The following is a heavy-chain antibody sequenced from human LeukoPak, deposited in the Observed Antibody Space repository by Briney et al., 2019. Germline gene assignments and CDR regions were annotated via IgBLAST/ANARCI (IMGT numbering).Heavy chain of an antibody. V-gene: IGHV4-4*07. J-gene: IGHJ4*02. CDR2: IYASEST. CDR3: ARDPAARAFDY. Sequence: SETLSLTCTVSGGSISSYYWSWIRQPAGKGLEWIGRIYASESTNYNPSLKGRVTMSIDTSKNQFSLNLTSVTAADTAVYYCARDPAARAFDYWGQGTLVTVSS. CDR1: GGSISSYY.